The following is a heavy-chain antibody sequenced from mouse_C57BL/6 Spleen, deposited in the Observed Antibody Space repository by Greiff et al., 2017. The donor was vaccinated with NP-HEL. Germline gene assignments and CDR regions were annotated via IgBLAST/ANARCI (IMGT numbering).Heavy chain of an antibody. J-gene: IGHJ2*01. CDR3: ARSRRYDGSSYEDY. CDR1: GYTFTSYW. Sequence: QVQLQQPGAELVMPGASVKLSCKASGYTFTSYWMHWVKQRPGQGLEWIGEIDPSDSYTTYNQKFKGKSTLTVDKSSSTAYMQLSSLTSEDSAVDYCARSRRYDGSSYEDYWGEGTTRTVSS. CDR2: IDPSDSYT. D-gene: IGHD1-1*01. V-gene: IGHV1-69*01.